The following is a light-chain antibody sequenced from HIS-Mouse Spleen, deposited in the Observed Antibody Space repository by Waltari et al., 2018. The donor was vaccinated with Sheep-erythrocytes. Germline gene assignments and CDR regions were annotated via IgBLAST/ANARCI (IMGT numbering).Light chain of an antibody. CDR3: CSYAGSSTPWV. V-gene: IGLV2-23*01. CDR2: EGS. J-gene: IGLJ3*02. CDR1: SSDVGRYNL. Sequence: QSALTQPASVSGSPGQSTTISCTGTSSDVGRYNLVSWYQQHPGKAPKLMIYEGSKRPSGVSNRFSGSKSGNTASLTISGLQAEDEADYYCCSYAGSSTPWVFGGGTKLTVL.